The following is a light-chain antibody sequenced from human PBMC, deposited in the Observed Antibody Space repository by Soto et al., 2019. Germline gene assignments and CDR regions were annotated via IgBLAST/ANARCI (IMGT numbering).Light chain of an antibody. V-gene: IGKV3-15*01. J-gene: IGKJ1*01. Sequence: VMTQSPATLSVSPGERATLSCRASQSVSSNLAWYQQKPGQAPRLLIYGASTRPTGIPARFSGSGSGTEFTLTISSLQTEDFAVYYCQQYNSGRRTFGQGTKVEVK. CDR2: GAS. CDR3: QQYNSGRRT. CDR1: QSVSSN.